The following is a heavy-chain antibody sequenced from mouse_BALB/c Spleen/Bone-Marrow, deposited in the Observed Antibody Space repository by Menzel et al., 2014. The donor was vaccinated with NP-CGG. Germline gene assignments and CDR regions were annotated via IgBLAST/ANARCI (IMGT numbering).Heavy chain of an antibody. J-gene: IGHJ2*01. CDR2: ISSGGSYT. V-gene: IGHV5-6*01. Sequence: EVHLVESGGDLVKPGGSLKLSCAASGFTFSSYGMSWVRQTPDKRLEWVATISSGGSYTYYPDSVKGRFTISRDNAKNTLYLQMSRLKSEDTAMYYCARLGRDYFDYWGQGTTLTVSS. CDR1: GFTFSSYG. D-gene: IGHD4-1*01. CDR3: ARLGRDYFDY.